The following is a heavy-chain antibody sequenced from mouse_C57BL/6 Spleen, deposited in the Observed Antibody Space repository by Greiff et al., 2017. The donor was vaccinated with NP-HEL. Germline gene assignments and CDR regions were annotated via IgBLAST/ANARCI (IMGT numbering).Heavy chain of an antibody. CDR1: GYTFTSYW. CDR3: ARSYSKDAMDY. CDR2: IHPNSGST. J-gene: IGHJ4*01. D-gene: IGHD2-5*01. Sequence: VQLQQSGAELVKPGASVKLSCKASGYTFTSYWMHWVKQRPGQGLEWIGMIHPNSGSTNYNEKFKSKATLTVDKSSSTAYMQLSSLTSEDSAVYYCARSYSKDAMDYWGQGTSVTVSS. V-gene: IGHV1-64*01.